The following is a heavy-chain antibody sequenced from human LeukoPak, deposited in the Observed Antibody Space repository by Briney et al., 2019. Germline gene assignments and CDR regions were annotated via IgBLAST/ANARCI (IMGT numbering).Heavy chain of an antibody. CDR1: GFTCNSYA. V-gene: IGHV3-23*01. Sequence: GYLRRSCAASGFTCNSYAMRRVRQAPGKGRKWFSTISGSGGNTYYADSVKGRFTISRDNSKNTLYLQMNSLRAEDTAVYYCAKGQGSCVACGAFDTWGQGTMVTVSS. D-gene: IGHD2-15*01. CDR2: ISGSGGNT. J-gene: IGHJ3*02. CDR3: AKGQGSCVACGAFDT.